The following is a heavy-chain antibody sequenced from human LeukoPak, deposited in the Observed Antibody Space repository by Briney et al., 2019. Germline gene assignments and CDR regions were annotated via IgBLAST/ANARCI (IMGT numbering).Heavy chain of an antibody. CDR2: ISSSSSYI. CDR1: GFTFSTSS. CDR3: ARDRDWNDAFDY. D-gene: IGHD1-1*01. J-gene: IGHJ4*02. V-gene: IGHV3-21*01. Sequence: GGSLRLSCAASGFTFSTSSMNWVRQAPGKGLEWISSISSSSSYIYYADSVKGRFTISRDNAKNSLYLQMNSLRAEDTAVYYCARDRDWNDAFDYWGQGTLVTVSS.